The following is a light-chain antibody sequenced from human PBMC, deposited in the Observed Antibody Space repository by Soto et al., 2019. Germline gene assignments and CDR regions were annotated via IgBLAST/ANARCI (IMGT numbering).Light chain of an antibody. CDR2: EVS. V-gene: IGLV2-14*01. J-gene: IGLJ1*01. CDR1: SSDVGGYNY. Sequence: QSVLTQPASVSGSPGQSIPISCTGTSSDVGGYNYVSWYQQHRGKAPKLMIYEVSNRPSRVSNRFSGSKSGNTASLTISGLQAEDEADYYCSSYTRSSTSDVFGTGTKVTVL. CDR3: SSYTRSSTSDV.